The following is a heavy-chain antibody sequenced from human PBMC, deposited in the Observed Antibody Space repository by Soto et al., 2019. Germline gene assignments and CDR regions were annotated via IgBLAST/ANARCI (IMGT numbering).Heavy chain of an antibody. J-gene: IGHJ5*02. Sequence: NPSETLSLTCTVSGGSISSGYYYWSWIRQPPGKGLEWIGYIYYSGSTYYNPSLKSRVTISVDTSKNQFSLKLSSVTAADTDVYYCARIVTAAILGGWFDPWGQGTLVTVSS. CDR3: ARIVTAAILGGWFDP. V-gene: IGHV4-30-4*01. CDR1: GGSISSGYYY. D-gene: IGHD2-2*01. CDR2: IYYSGST.